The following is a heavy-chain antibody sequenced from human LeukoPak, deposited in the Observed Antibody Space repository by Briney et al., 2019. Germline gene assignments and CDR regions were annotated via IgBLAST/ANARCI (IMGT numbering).Heavy chain of an antibody. V-gene: IGHV3-23*01. D-gene: IGHD2-15*01. J-gene: IGHJ4*02. CDR1: GFTFSSYA. CDR2: ISGSGGST. CDR3: AKDLWVHGPKIPPYCSGGSCSAFDY. Sequence: GGSLRLSCAASGFTFSSYAMSWVRQAPGKGLEWVSAISGSGGSTYYADSVKGRFTISRDNSKNTLYLQMNSLRAEDTAVYYCAKDLWVHGPKIPPYCSGGSCSAFDYWGQGTLVTVSS.